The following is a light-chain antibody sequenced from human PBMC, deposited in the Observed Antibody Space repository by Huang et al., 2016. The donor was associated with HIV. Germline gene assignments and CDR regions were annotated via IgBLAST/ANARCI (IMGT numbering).Light chain of an antibody. J-gene: IGKJ1*01. CDR1: QSVGTN. CDR3: QQYNNWWT. CDR2: GAS. V-gene: IGKV3-15*01. Sequence: EILMTQSPATLSVSPGERATLSCRASQSVGTNFAWYQQRPGQAPRLLVYGASTRATDIPARFSGSGSGTEFSLTISSLQSEDFAVYYCQQYNNWWTFGQGTKVEIK.